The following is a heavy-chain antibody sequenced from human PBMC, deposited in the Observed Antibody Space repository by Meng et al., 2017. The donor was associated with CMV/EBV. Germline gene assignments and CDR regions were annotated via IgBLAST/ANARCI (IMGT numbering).Heavy chain of an antibody. CDR2: SSAYNGNT. V-gene: IGHV1-18*01. J-gene: IGHJ6*02. D-gene: IGHD4-11*01. Sequence: ASVKVSCKASGYTFTSYGISWVRQAPGQGLEWMGWSSAYNGNTNYAQKLQGRVTMTTDTSTSTAYMELRSLRSDDTAVYYCARRNNYNYYYYGMDVWGQGTTVTVSS. CDR3: ARRNNYNYYYYGMDV. CDR1: GYTFTSYG.